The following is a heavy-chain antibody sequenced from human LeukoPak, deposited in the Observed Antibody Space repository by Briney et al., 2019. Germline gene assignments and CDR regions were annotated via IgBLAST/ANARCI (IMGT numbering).Heavy chain of an antibody. CDR1: GGATSSSNYY. D-gene: IGHD4-23*01. CDR2: IFYSGTT. Sequence: SETLSLTGTVSGGATSSSNYYWAWIRQPPGKGLEWMGSIFYSGTTHYNPSLRSRFTISIDTSKNQFSLKLSSVSAADTSVYYCARLSNYGGHSGDGYWGQGTLVTVSS. J-gene: IGHJ4*02. V-gene: IGHV4-39*01. CDR3: ARLSNYGGHSGDGY.